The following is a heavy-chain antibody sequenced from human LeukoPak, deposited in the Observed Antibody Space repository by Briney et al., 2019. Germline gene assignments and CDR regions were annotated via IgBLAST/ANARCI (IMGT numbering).Heavy chain of an antibody. J-gene: IGHJ4*02. Sequence: SETLSLTCTVSGGSISSYYWSWIRQPPGKGLEWIGYIYYSGSTNYNPSLKSRVTISVDTSKNQFSLKLTSVTAADTAVYYCARGRRYGDKYYFDYWGQGTLVTVSS. CDR2: IYYSGST. V-gene: IGHV4-59*01. CDR3: ARGRRYGDKYYFDY. CDR1: GGSISSYY. D-gene: IGHD4-17*01.